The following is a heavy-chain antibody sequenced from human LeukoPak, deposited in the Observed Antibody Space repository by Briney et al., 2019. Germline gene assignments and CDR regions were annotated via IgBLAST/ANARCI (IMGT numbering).Heavy chain of an antibody. V-gene: IGHV1-8*01. Sequence: ASVKVSCKASGHTFTSYDINWVRQATGQGPEWMGWMNPNSGNTGYAQNFQGRVTMTRNTSISTAYMELSALTSEDTAVYYCARGYKPGYRSGWSIFDYWGQGTLVTVSS. J-gene: IGHJ4*02. CDR1: GHTFTSYD. CDR3: ARGYKPGYRSGWSIFDY. CDR2: MNPNSGNT. D-gene: IGHD6-19*01.